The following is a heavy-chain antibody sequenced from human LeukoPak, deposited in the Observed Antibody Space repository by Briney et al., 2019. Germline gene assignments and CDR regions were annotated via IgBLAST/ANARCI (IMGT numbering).Heavy chain of an antibody. Sequence: GASVKVSCKASGYTFTGYYMHWVRQAPGQGLEWMGGIIPIFGTANYAQKFQGRVTITADESTSTAYMELSSLRSEDTAVYYCARVSDWNYVYWGQGTLVTVSS. D-gene: IGHD1-7*01. CDR3: ARVSDWNYVY. CDR1: GYTFTGYY. CDR2: IIPIFGTA. J-gene: IGHJ4*02. V-gene: IGHV1-69*13.